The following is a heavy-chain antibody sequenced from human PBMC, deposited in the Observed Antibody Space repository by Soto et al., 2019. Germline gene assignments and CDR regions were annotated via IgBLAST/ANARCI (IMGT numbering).Heavy chain of an antibody. CDR2: ISAYNGNT. CDR1: GYTFTSYG. D-gene: IGHD2-2*03. V-gene: IGHV1-18*01. J-gene: IGHJ5*02. CDR3: ARGGLDIVVVPAAKPYNWFDP. Sequence: QVQLVQSGAEVKKPGASVKVSCKASGYTFTSYGISWVRQAPGQGLEWMGWISAYNGNTNYAQKLQGRVTMTTDTSTSTAYMGLRSLRSDDTAVYYCARGGLDIVVVPAAKPYNWFDPWGQGTLVTVSS.